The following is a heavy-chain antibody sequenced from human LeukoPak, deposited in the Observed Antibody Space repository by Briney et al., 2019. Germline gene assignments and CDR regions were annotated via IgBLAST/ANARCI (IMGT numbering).Heavy chain of an antibody. D-gene: IGHD3-16*01. CDR3: ARGELRKFDP. CDR1: GDSINSYY. Sequence: SETLSLTCTVSGDSINSYYWGWIRQPPGKGLEWIAYMYYGGSTDYNPSLKSRVTVSIDTSKNQFSLKLISVTAADTAVYYCARGELRKFDPWGQGTLVTVSS. CDR2: MYYGGST. J-gene: IGHJ5*02. V-gene: IGHV4-59*01.